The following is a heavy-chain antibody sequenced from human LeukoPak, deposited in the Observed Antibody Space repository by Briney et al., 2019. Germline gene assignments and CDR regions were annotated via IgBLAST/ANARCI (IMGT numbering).Heavy chain of an antibody. CDR1: GFTFSSYS. CDR3: AKEGSGWSRGGYFDY. CDR2: ISSSSSTI. Sequence: GGSLRLSCAASGFTFSSYSMNWVRQAPGKGLEWVSYISSSSSTIYYADSVKGRFTISRDNAKNSLYLQMNSLRAEDTAVYYCAKEGSGWSRGGYFDYWGQGTLVTVSS. V-gene: IGHV3-48*01. J-gene: IGHJ4*02. D-gene: IGHD6-19*01.